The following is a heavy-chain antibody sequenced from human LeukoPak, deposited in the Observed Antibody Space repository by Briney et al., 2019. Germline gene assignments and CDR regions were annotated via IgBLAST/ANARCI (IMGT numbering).Heavy chain of an antibody. J-gene: IGHJ4*02. CDR3: ARTHYYDSSGYWF. D-gene: IGHD3-22*01. CDR2: IYYSGST. Sequence: PSETLSLTCTVSGGSICSSSYYWGWIRQPPGKELEWIGSIYYSGSTYYNPSLKSRVTISVDTSKNQFSLKLSSVTAADTAVYYCARTHYYDSSGYWFWGQGTLVTVSS. V-gene: IGHV4-39*01. CDR1: GGSICSSSYY.